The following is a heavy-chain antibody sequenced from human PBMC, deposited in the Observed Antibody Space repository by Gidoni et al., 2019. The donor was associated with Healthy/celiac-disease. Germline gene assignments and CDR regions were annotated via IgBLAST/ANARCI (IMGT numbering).Heavy chain of an antibody. J-gene: IGHJ6*02. CDR1: GGSFSGYY. Sequence: QVQLQQWGAGLLKPSETLSLTCAVSGGSFSGYYWSWIRQPPGKGLEWIGEINHSGSTNYNPSLKSRVTISVDTSKNKFSLKLSSVTAADTAVYYCAREGYYYGSGSPLYGMDVWGQGTTVTVSS. CDR2: INHSGST. D-gene: IGHD3-10*01. V-gene: IGHV4-34*01. CDR3: AREGYYYGSGSPLYGMDV.